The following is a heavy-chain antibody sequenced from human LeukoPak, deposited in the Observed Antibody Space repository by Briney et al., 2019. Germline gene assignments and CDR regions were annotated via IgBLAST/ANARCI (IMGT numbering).Heavy chain of an antibody. CDR1: GYTFTTYG. CDR3: ARDCSGGTCYLDY. Sequence: ASVKVSCKASGYTFTTYGISWVRQAPGQGLEWMGWISAYNGHTNYAQSLQGRVTMTTDTFTSTAYMELRSLRSDDTAVYYCARDCSGGTCYLDYWGQGTLVIVSS. D-gene: IGHD2-15*01. J-gene: IGHJ4*02. CDR2: ISAYNGHT. V-gene: IGHV1-18*01.